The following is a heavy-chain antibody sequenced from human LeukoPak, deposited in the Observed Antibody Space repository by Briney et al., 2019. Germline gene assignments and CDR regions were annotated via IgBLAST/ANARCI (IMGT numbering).Heavy chain of an antibody. CDR1: GGSFSSYY. CDR3: ARGGDCSSTSCYADGFDY. V-gene: IGHV4-4*07. CDR2: IYNSGST. Sequence: PSETLTLTCTVSGGSFSSYYWSWIRQPAGKGLEWIGRIYNSGSTNYNPSLKSRVTISVDTSKNQFSLKLSSVTAADTAVYYCARGGDCSSTSCYADGFDYWGQGTLVTVSS. J-gene: IGHJ4*02. D-gene: IGHD2-2*01.